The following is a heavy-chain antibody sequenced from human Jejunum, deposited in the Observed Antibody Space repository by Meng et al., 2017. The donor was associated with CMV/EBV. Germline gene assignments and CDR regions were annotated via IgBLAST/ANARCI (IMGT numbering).Heavy chain of an antibody. CDR3: ARVSRANIVVVPAAMRYYSDY. CDR1: A. Sequence: AISWVRQAPGQGLEWMGGIIPILGIANYAQKFQGRVTITADKSTSTAYMELSSLRSEDTAVYYCARVSRANIVVVPAAMRYYSDYWGQGTLVTVSS. V-gene: IGHV1-69*10. J-gene: IGHJ4*02. D-gene: IGHD2-2*01. CDR2: IIPILGIA.